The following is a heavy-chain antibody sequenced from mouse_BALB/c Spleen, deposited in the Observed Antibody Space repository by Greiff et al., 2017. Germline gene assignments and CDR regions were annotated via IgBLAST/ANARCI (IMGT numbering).Heavy chain of an antibody. CDR3: ARDWDGNVAMDY. CDR1: GFTFTDYY. Sequence: EVMLVESGGGLVQPGGSLRLSCATSGFTFTDYYMSWVRQPPGKALEWLGFIRNKANGYTTEYSASVKGRFTISRDNSQSILYLQMNTLRAEDSATYYCARDWDGNVAMDYWGQGTSVTVSS. J-gene: IGHJ4*01. CDR2: IRNKANGYTT. V-gene: IGHV7-3*02. D-gene: IGHD2-1*01.